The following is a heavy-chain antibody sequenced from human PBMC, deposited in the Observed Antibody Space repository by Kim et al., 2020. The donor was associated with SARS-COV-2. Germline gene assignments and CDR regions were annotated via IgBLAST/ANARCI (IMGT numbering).Heavy chain of an antibody. CDR1: GYTFTGYY. CDR2: INPNSGGT. Sequence: ASVKVSCKASGYTFTGYYMHWVRQVPGQGLEWMGRINPNSGGTNYAQKFQGRVTMTRDTSISTAYMELSRLRSDDTAVYYCALYCTNGVCSFDYWGQGTLVTVSS. V-gene: IGHV1-2*06. J-gene: IGHJ4*02. CDR3: ALYCTNGVCSFDY. D-gene: IGHD2-8*01.